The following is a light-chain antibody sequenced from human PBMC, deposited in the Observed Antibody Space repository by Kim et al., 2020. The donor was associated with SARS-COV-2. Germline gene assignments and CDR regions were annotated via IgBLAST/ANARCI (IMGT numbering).Light chain of an antibody. V-gene: IGLV3-19*01. CDR3: NSRDSNDTVV. CDR1: SLRSYY. CDR2: GKN. Sequence: VALGQTVRITCQRDSLRSYYATWYQQKPGQAPILVIYGKNNRPSGIPDRFAGPSSGNTATLTITGTQAGDEADYYCNSRDSNDTVVFGGGTKLTVL. J-gene: IGLJ2*01.